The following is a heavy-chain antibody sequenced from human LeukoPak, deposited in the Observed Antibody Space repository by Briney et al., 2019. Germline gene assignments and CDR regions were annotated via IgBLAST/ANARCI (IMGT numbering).Heavy chain of an antibody. Sequence: SETLSLTCTVSGGSISSSSYYWGWIRQPPGKGLEWIGSIYYGGSTYDNPSLKSRVTISVDTSKNQFSLKLSSVTAADTAVYYCARMGGQPQHWGQGTLVTVSS. CDR3: ARMGGQPQH. V-gene: IGHV4-39*07. CDR1: GGSISSSSYY. CDR2: IYYGGST. D-gene: IGHD3-16*01. J-gene: IGHJ1*01.